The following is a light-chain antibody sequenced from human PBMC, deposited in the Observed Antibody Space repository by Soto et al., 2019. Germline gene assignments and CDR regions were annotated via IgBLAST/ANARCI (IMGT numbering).Light chain of an antibody. CDR1: ESVRSW. J-gene: IGKJ1*01. CDR2: EAS. V-gene: IGKV1-5*03. Sequence: IQMTQSAYTMSASIGDRVTVTCRASESVRSWLAWYQQKPGKAPKFLIYEASSLESGVPSRFSGSGSGTEFTLTISGLQPDDFTTSYCQQYNTFPWTFGQGTRVDIK. CDR3: QQYNTFPWT.